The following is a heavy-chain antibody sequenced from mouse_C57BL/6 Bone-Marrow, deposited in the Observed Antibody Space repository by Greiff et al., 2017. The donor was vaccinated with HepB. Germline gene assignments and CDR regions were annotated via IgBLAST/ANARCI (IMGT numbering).Heavy chain of an antibody. CDR3: ATFITTVVADWYFDV. D-gene: IGHD1-1*01. V-gene: IGHV1-74*01. Sequence: QVQLQQPGAELVKPGASVKVSCKASGYTFTSYWMHWVKQRPGQGLEWIGRIHPSDSDTNYNQKFKGKATLTVDKSYSTAYMQLSSLTSEDSAVYYCATFITTVVADWYFDVWGTGTTVTVSS. CDR2: IHPSDSDT. CDR1: GYTFTSYW. J-gene: IGHJ1*03.